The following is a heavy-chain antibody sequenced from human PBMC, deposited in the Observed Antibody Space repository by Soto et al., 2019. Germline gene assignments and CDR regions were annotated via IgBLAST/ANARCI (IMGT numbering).Heavy chain of an antibody. Sequence: EVQLLESGGGLVQPGGSLGLSCAVSGFTFNNYAMTWVRQAAGKGLEWVSSISSSGDSTYYADSVKGRFTISRDNSKSTLYLQMNSLRAEDTDVYYCAKALGHSSGPFNYWGQGTLVTVSS. CDR2: ISSSGDST. V-gene: IGHV3-23*01. D-gene: IGHD3-22*01. CDR3: AKALGHSSGPFNY. CDR1: GFTFNNYA. J-gene: IGHJ4*02.